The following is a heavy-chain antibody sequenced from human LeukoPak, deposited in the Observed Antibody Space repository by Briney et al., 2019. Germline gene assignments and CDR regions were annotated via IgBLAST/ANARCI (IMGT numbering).Heavy chain of an antibody. D-gene: IGHD6-19*01. CDR3: SLTVDGYFDY. CDR1: GGSISSYY. V-gene: IGHV4-59*01. CDR2: IYYSGST. J-gene: IGHJ4*02. Sequence: SETLSLTCTVSGGSISSYYWSWIRQPPGKGLEWIGYIYYSGSTNYNPSLKSRVTISVDTSKNQFSLKLSSVTAADTAVYYYSLTVDGYFDYWGQGTLVTVSS.